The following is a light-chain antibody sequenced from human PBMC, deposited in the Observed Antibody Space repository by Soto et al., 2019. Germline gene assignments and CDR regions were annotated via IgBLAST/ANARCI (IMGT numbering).Light chain of an antibody. J-gene: IGKJ1*01. CDR3: QQYGSSPQT. Sequence: EIVLTQSPATLSLSPGERATLSCGASQSASSSYLAWYQQKPGLAPRLLIYDASSRATGIPDRFSGSGSGTDFTLTISRLEPEDFAVYYCQQYGSSPQTFGQGTKVEIK. CDR1: QSASSSY. CDR2: DAS. V-gene: IGKV3D-20*01.